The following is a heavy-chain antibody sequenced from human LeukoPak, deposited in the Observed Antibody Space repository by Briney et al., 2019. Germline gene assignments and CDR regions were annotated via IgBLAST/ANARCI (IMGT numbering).Heavy chain of an antibody. CDR1: GFTFSSYG. J-gene: IGHJ4*02. CDR2: ISYDGSNK. CDR3: AKDTLQWELRFGFDY. V-gene: IGHV3-30*18. D-gene: IGHD1-26*01. Sequence: GRSLRLSCAASGFTFSSYGMHWVRQAPGKGLEWVAVISYDGSNKYYADSVKGRFTISRDNSKNTLYLQMNSLRAEDTAVYYCAKDTLQWELRFGFDYWGQGTLVTVSS.